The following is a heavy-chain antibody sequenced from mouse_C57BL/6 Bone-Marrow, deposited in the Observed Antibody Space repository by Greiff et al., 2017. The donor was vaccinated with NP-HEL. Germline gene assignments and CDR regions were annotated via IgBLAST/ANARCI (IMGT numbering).Heavy chain of an antibody. D-gene: IGHD4-1*02. Sequence: QVQLKQSGAELVKPGASVKLSCKASGYTFTSYWMHWVNQRPGQGLEWIGYINPSSGYTTYNQKFKDKAPLTADKSSSTAYMQLSSLTYEDSAVYYCARDRASTGTRAMDYWGQGTSVTVSS. J-gene: IGHJ4*01. CDR1: GYTFTSYW. V-gene: IGHV1-7*01. CDR3: ARDRASTGTRAMDY. CDR2: INPSSGYT.